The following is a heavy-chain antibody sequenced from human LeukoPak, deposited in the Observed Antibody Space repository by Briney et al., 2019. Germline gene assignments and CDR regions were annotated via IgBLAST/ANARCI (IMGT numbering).Heavy chain of an antibody. CDR2: INHSGST. Sequence: PSETLSLTCTVSGGSISSGGYYWSWIRQPPGKGLEWIGEINHSGSTNYNPSLKSRVTISVDTSKNQFSLKLSSVTAADTAVYYCARRVRLYCSSTSCQNSPFDYWGQGTLVTVSS. D-gene: IGHD2-2*01. J-gene: IGHJ4*02. V-gene: IGHV4-39*07. CDR1: GGSISSGGYY. CDR3: ARRVRLYCSSTSCQNSPFDY.